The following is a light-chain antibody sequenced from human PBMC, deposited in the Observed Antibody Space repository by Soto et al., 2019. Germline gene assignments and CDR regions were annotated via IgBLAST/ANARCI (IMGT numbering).Light chain of an antibody. V-gene: IGKV1-9*01. CDR3: QKLNSYAIN. J-gene: IGKJ5*01. Sequence: IHLTPSPSSLSASVGYIVTITCLASQGISSYLAWYQQKPGKAPKLLIYAASTLQSGVPSRFSGSGSGTDFTLTISSLQPEDFATYYCQKLNSYAINCGQGIQRAIK. CDR2: AAS. CDR1: QGISSY.